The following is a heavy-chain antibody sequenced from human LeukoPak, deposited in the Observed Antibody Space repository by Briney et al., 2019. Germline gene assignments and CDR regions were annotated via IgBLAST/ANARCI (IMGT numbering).Heavy chain of an antibody. D-gene: IGHD6-19*01. J-gene: IGHJ4*02. V-gene: IGHV3-23*01. CDR2: ISDSGKST. Sequence: GGSLRLSCAASGFTFTTYAMRWDRQAPGKGLEWVSGISDSGKSTYYADSVKGRFTISRDNSKNTLYMQINSLRVEDTAVYYCATLESSGWYFDYWGQGTLVTVSS. CDR1: GFTFTTYA. CDR3: ATLESSGWYFDY.